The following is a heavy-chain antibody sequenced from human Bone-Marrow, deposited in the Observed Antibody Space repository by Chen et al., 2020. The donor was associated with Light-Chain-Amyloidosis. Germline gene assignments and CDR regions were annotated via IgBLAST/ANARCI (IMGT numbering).Heavy chain of an antibody. J-gene: IGHJ4*02. CDR3: ARRRDGYNFDY. CDR2: IYPDDSDT. D-gene: IGHD5-12*01. CDR1: GYTFPNYW. Sequence: EVQLEQSGPEVKKPGESLKISCKGSGYTFPNYWIDWVRQMPGKGLEWMGVIYPDDSDTRYSPSFEGHVTISADKSISTAYLQWRSLKASDSSMYYCARRRDGYNFDYWGQGTLVTVSS. V-gene: IGHV5-51*01.